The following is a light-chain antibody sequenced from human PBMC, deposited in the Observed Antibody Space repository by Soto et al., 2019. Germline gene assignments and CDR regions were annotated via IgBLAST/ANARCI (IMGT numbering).Light chain of an antibody. J-gene: IGKJ1*01. V-gene: IGKV3-15*01. CDR1: QSLTRN. Sequence: MTQSPSTVSAYVGDSVTITCRASQSLTRNLAWYQHKPGQSPRLLIYGASARATGIPDRFSGGGSGAEYTLTISSLKSEDFAVYYCQQYDKWPRTFGQGTKVDIK. CDR3: QQYDKWPRT. CDR2: GAS.